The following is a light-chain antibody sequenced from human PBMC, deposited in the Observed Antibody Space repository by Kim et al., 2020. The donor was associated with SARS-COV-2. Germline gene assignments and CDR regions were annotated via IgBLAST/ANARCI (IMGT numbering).Light chain of an antibody. CDR2: GAS. CDR1: QSVSSSY. Sequence: EIVLTKSPGTLSLSPGERATLSCRASQSVSSSYLAWYQQKLGQAPRLLIYGASSRATGIPDRFSGSGSGTDFTLAISRLEPEDFAVYYCQQYGSSPLTFGGGTKVDIK. J-gene: IGKJ4*01. V-gene: IGKV3-20*01. CDR3: QQYGSSPLT.